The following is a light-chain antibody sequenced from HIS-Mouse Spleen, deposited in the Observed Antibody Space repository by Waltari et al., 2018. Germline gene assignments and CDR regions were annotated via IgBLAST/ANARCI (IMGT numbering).Light chain of an antibody. CDR2: DDS. CDR1: NIGSKS. J-gene: IGLJ1*01. Sequence: SYVLTQPPSVSVAPGKTARITWGGNNIGSKSVHWYQQKPGQAPVLVVYDDSDRPSGIPWRFSGSNSRNTPTLTISRVEAGDEADYYCQVWDSSSDHYVFGTGTKVTVL. CDR3: QVWDSSSDHYV. V-gene: IGLV3-21*03.